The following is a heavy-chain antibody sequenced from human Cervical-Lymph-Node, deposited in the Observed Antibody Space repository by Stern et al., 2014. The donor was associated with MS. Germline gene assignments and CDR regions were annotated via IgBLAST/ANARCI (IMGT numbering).Heavy chain of an antibody. CDR3: AHLTTATALDY. CDR2: IYWDDDK. CDR1: GFSLSTSGVG. J-gene: IGHJ4*02. D-gene: IGHD1-1*01. V-gene: IGHV2-5*02. Sequence: QVTLKESGHTLVKPTQTLTLTCTFSGFSLSTSGVGVGWIRQPPGKALEWLALIYWDDDKRYSPSLESRLTITKDTSKNLVFLTMTNMDPVDAATYYCAHLTTATALDYWGQGTLVTVSS.